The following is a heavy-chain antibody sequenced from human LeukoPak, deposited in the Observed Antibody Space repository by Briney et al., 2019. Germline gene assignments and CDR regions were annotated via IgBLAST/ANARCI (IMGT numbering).Heavy chain of an antibody. Sequence: PSETLSLTCAVYGGSFSGYYWSWIRQPPGKGLEWIGEINHSGSTNYNPSLKSRVTISVDTSKNQFSLKLSSVTAADTAVYYCASVSRLRHFDYWGQGTLVTVSS. CDR1: GGSFSGYY. CDR3: ASVSRLRHFDY. CDR2: INHSGST. J-gene: IGHJ4*02. V-gene: IGHV4-34*01. D-gene: IGHD3-16*01.